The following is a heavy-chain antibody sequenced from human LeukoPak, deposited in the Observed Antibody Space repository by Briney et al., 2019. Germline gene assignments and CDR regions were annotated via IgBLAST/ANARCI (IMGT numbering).Heavy chain of an antibody. CDR3: ASRYTIFEVATFDY. Sequence: PSETLSLTCTVSRGSISSSNYYWGWIRQPPGKGLEWIGGMYNSGSTHYNPSLKSRVIISADMSKKQFSLRLSSVTAADTAVYYCASRYTIFEVATFDYWGQGTLVTVSS. CDR1: RGSISSSNYY. D-gene: IGHD3-3*01. J-gene: IGHJ4*02. V-gene: IGHV4-39*01. CDR2: MYNSGST.